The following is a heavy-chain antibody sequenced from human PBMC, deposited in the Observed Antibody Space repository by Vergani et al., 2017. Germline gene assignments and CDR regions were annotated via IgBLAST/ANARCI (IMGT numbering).Heavy chain of an antibody. D-gene: IGHD3-22*01. CDR1: GFTFSSYS. J-gene: IGHJ4*02. Sequence: EVQLVESGGGLVKPGGSLRLSCAASGFTFSSYSMNWVRQAPGKGLEWVSFISSSSSYIYYADSVKGRFTISRDNAKNSLYLQMNSLRAEDTAVYYCASLYYYDSSGQYYFDYWGQGTLVTVSS. V-gene: IGHV3-21*01. CDR3: ASLYYYDSSGQYYFDY. CDR2: ISSSSSYI.